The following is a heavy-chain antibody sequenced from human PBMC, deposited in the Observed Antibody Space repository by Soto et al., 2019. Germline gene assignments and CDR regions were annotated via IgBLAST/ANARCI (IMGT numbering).Heavy chain of an antibody. CDR2: ITGSGDGS. CDR3: ARTGYGSSWEHYFYHDMDV. V-gene: IGHV3-23*01. D-gene: IGHD6-13*01. Sequence: GGSLRLSCVGSGFSFSRYAMSWVRQAPGQGLEWVSAITGSGDGSYYADSVKGRFTISRDNSNNTLSLQMNSLRVEDTAIYFCARTGYGSSWEHYFYHDMDVWGQGTSVT. J-gene: IGHJ6*02. CDR1: GFSFSRYA.